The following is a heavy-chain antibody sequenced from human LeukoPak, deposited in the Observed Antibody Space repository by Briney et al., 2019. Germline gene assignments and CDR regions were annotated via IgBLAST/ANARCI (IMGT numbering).Heavy chain of an antibody. Sequence: GGSLRLSCAVSGFSVSNNYMNWVRQAPGKGLEWVSLIYSRGGTSYADSVKGRFTISRDSSKNTLFLQMNSLRVEVTAVYYCARDPPGIAASGTYYWGQGTLVTVSS. J-gene: IGHJ4*02. CDR2: IYSRGGT. CDR3: ARDPPGIAASGTYY. D-gene: IGHD6-13*01. V-gene: IGHV3-53*01. CDR1: GFSVSNNY.